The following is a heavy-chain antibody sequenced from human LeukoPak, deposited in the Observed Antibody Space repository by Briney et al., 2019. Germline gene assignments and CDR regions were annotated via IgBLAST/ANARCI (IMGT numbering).Heavy chain of an antibody. Sequence: PGRSLRLSCVVSGFTFSNYAMHWVRQAPGKGLEWVAVISYDGSNKCSGDSVKGRFTISRDNSKNTLYLQINNPRVEDTAVYYCAKRYYDFPLDYWGQGTLVTVSS. CDR2: ISYDGSNK. CDR1: GFTFSNYA. J-gene: IGHJ4*02. CDR3: AKRYYDFPLDY. V-gene: IGHV3-30*18. D-gene: IGHD3-3*01.